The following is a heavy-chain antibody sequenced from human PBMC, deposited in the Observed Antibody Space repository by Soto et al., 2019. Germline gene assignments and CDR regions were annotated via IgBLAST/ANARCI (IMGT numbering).Heavy chain of an antibody. CDR3: ARDPWAADY. J-gene: IGHJ4*02. CDR1: GFTVSTKY. CDR2: IYSGGST. V-gene: IGHV3-66*01. Sequence: EVQLVESGGGLVQPGGSLRLSCAASGFTVSTKYMSWVRQAPGKGLERVSVIYSGGSTFYADSVRGRFTISRDNSKNTVNLQMNSLRDEDTAVYYCARDPWAADYWGQGTLVTVS. D-gene: IGHD3-16*01.